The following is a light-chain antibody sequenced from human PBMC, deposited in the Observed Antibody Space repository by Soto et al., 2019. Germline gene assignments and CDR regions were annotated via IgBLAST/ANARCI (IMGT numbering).Light chain of an antibody. CDR1: QSVRSGY. J-gene: IGKJ4*01. CDR2: VVS. Sequence: EIVLTQSPGTLSLSPGERATLSCRASQSVRSGYFAWYQQKPGQAPRLLIFVVSSRATGIPDRFSGTGSATDFTLTISRLEPEDFALYYCQQYGNSPLTFGGGTKVDIK. V-gene: IGKV3-20*01. CDR3: QQYGNSPLT.